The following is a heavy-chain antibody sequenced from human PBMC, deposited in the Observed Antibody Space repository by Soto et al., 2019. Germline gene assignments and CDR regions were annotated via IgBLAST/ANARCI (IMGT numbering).Heavy chain of an antibody. Sequence: PSETLSLTCTVSGGSISSYYWSWIRQPPGKGLEWIGYIYYSGSTNYNPSLKSRVTISVDTSKNQFSLKLSSVTAADTAVYYCGRHYDFWSGYWWWFDPWGQGTLVTVSS. CDR3: GRHYDFWSGYWWWFDP. V-gene: IGHV4-59*08. CDR1: GGSISSYY. J-gene: IGHJ5*02. D-gene: IGHD3-3*01. CDR2: IYYSGST.